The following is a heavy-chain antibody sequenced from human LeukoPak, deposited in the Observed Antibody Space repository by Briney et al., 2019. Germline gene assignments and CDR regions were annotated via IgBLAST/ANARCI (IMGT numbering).Heavy chain of an antibody. D-gene: IGHD6-13*01. CDR3: ARSGIAAVNWFDP. CDR1: GGSFSGYY. CDR2: INHSGST. J-gene: IGHJ5*02. Sequence: SETLSLTCAVYGGSFSGYYWSWIRQPPGKGLEWIGEINHSGSTNHNPSLKSRVTISVDTSKNQFSLKLSSVTAADTAVYYCARSGIAAVNWFDPWGQGTLVTVSS. V-gene: IGHV4-34*01.